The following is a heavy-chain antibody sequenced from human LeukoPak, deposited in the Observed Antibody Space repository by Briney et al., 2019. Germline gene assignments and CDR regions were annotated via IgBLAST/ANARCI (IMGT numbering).Heavy chain of an antibody. Sequence: ASVKVSCKASGYTFTGYYMHWVRQAPGQGLEWMGWINPNSGGTNYAQKFQGRVTMTRDTSISTAYMELSRLRSDDTAVYYCAREQYYDFWSGYYTGMAPRAFDIWGQGTMVTVSP. J-gene: IGHJ3*02. CDR1: GYTFTGYY. D-gene: IGHD3-3*01. CDR2: INPNSGGT. CDR3: AREQYYDFWSGYYTGMAPRAFDI. V-gene: IGHV1-2*02.